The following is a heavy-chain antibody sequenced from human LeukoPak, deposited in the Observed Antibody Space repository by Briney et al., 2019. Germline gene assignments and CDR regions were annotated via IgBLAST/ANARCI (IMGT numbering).Heavy chain of an antibody. CDR3: ARELFGSGSYYRP. V-gene: IGHV1-69*05. CDR2: IIPIFGTA. Sequence: ASVKVSCKASGGTFSSYAISWVRQAPGQGLEWMGRIIPIFGTANYAQKFQGRVTITTDESTSTAYMELSSLRSEDTVVYYCARELFGSGSYYRPWGQGTLVTVSS. D-gene: IGHD3-10*01. J-gene: IGHJ5*02. CDR1: GGTFSSYA.